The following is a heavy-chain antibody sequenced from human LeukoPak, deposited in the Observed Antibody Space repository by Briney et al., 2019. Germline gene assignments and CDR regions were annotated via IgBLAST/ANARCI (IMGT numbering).Heavy chain of an antibody. J-gene: IGHJ4*02. CDR3: ARGSGGDY. CDR1: GFTFSSYE. Sequence: PGGSLRLSCAASGFTFSSYEMNWVRQAPGKGLEWVSYIGYSGNTIYYADSVKGRFTISRDNAKNSLYLQMNSLRADGTALYYCARGSGGDYWGQGSLVTVSS. CDR2: IGYSGNTI. V-gene: IGHV3-48*03.